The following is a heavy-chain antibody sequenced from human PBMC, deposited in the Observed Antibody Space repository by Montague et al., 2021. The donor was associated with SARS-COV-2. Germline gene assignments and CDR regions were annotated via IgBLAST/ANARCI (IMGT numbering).Heavy chain of an antibody. J-gene: IGHJ3*01. CDR3: ARGPVSDAFDV. CDR1: GFTFSNYA. CDR2: IYGGGTYI. Sequence: SLRLSCAVSGFTFSNYAMSWVHQAPGKGLEWVSFIYGGGTYIYYADSVKGRFTISRDDSENALYLQMSSLRAEDTAVYYCARGPVSDAFDVWGQGTMVTVSS. D-gene: IGHD1-14*01. V-gene: IGHV3-23*03.